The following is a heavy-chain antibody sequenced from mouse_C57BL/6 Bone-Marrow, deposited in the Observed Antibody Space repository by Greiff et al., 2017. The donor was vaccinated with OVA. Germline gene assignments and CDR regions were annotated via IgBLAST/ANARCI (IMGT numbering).Heavy chain of an antibody. J-gene: IGHJ3*01. V-gene: IGHV7-1*01. Sequence: EVHLVESGGGLVQSGRSLRLSCATSGFTFSDFYMEWVRQAPGKGLEWIAASRNKANDYTTEYSASVKGRFIVSRDTSQSFLYLQMKDLRAEDTAIYYGARDDYGSRTGFAYWGQGTLVTVSA. CDR1: GFTFSDFY. D-gene: IGHD1-1*01. CDR2: SRNKANDYTT. CDR3: ARDDYGSRTGFAY.